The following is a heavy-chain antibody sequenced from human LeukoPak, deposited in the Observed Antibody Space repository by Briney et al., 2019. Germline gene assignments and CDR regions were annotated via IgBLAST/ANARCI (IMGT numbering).Heavy chain of an antibody. Sequence: GASVKVSCKASGYTFTNYYMHWVRQAPGQGLEWLGLINPSGGSTSYAQKFQGRVTMTRDMSTSTVYMELSSLRSEDTAVYYCARAPPGIAAAGEFDYWGQGTLVTVSS. D-gene: IGHD6-13*01. CDR3: ARAPPGIAAAGEFDY. J-gene: IGHJ4*02. V-gene: IGHV1-46*01. CDR1: GYTFTNYY. CDR2: INPSGGST.